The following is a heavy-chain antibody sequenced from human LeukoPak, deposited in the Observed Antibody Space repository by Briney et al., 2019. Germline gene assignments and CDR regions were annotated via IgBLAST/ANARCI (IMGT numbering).Heavy chain of an antibody. V-gene: IGHV3-30-3*01. Sequence: PGRSLRLSCAPSGFTFSSYAMHWVRQAPGKGLGWVAVISYDGSNKYYADSVKGRFTISRDNSKNTLYLQMNSLRADDTAVYYCARALGYCSGGSCNFDYWGQGTLVTVSS. CDR3: ARALGYCSGGSCNFDY. J-gene: IGHJ4*02. CDR1: GFTFSSYA. CDR2: ISYDGSNK. D-gene: IGHD2-15*01.